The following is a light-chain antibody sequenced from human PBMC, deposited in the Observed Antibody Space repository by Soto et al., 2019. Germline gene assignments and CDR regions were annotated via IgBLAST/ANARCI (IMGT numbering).Light chain of an antibody. J-gene: IGKJ1*01. V-gene: IGKV1-39*01. CDR1: QSISSY. Sequence: DIQMTQSPSSLSASVGDRVTITCRASQSISSYLNGYQQKPGKAPKLLSYAASSLQSGVPSRFSGSGSGTDFPLTISSLQPEDVATYYCQQRYSTPWTFGQGTKVEIK. CDR3: QQRYSTPWT. CDR2: AAS.